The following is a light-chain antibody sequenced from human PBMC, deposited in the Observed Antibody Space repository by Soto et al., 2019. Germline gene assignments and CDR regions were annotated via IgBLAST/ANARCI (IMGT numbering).Light chain of an antibody. Sequence: DIVMTQSPDSLAVSPGERATINCKSSQSVLYSSNNKNYLAWYQQKPGQPPKLLIYWESTRESGVPDRFSGSESGAASMLTSGSRQAEDAAVYFCQQYDSPPRTLGQGTKVEIQ. V-gene: IGKV4-1*01. CDR3: QQYDSPPRT. CDR1: QSVLYSSNNKNY. J-gene: IGKJ1*01. CDR2: WES.